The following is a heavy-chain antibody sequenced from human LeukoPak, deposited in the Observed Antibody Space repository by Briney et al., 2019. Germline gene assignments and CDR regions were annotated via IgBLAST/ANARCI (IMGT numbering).Heavy chain of an antibody. D-gene: IGHD6-19*01. CDR2: IKQDESEK. Sequence: GGSLRLSCAASGFTFSNYWMSWVRQAPGKGLEWVANIKQDESEKYYVDSVKGRITISRDNAKNSLFLQMNSLRAEDTAVYYCARERWAVADPIDYYYYYGMDVWGQGTTVIVSS. V-gene: IGHV3-7*01. CDR1: GFTFSNYW. J-gene: IGHJ6*02. CDR3: ARERWAVADPIDYYYYYGMDV.